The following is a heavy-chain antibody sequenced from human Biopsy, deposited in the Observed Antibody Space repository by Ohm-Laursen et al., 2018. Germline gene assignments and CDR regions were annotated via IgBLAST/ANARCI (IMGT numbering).Heavy chain of an antibody. CDR3: ARATNSTGWPYYYFYGMDV. Sequence: PSQTLSLTWAVSGGSISSGYWSWIRQTPGKGLERIGYIYYSGSTNYNPSLKSRVTISVDTSKNQFSLRLNSVTAADTAVYYCARATNSTGWPYYYFYGMDVWGQGTTVTVSS. D-gene: IGHD2/OR15-2a*01. CDR2: IYYSGST. J-gene: IGHJ6*02. CDR1: GGSISSGY. V-gene: IGHV4-59*01.